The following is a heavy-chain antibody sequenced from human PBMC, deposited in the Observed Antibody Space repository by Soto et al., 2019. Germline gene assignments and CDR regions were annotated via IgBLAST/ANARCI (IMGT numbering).Heavy chain of an antibody. V-gene: IGHV3-30*01. Sequence: DSVKGRFTISKDNSKNTVSLQMNSLRLEDTAVYYCARGWSDSEDTSGHPYWGQGTLVTVSS. CDR3: ARGWSDSEDTSGHPY. J-gene: IGHJ4*02. D-gene: IGHD3-22*01.